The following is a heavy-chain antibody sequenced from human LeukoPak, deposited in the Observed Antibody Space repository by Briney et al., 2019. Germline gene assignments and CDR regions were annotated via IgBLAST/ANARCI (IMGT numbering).Heavy chain of an antibody. CDR3: AREVAAAELRNDAFDI. D-gene: IGHD6-13*01. CDR2: ISYGGSNK. V-gene: IGHV3-30*03. Sequence: GGSLRLSCAASGFTFSSYGMHWVRQAPGKGLEWVAVISYGGSNKHYADSVKGRFTISRDNSKNTLYLQMNSLRAEDTAVYYCAREVAAAELRNDAFDIWGQGTMVTVSS. CDR1: GFTFSSYG. J-gene: IGHJ3*02.